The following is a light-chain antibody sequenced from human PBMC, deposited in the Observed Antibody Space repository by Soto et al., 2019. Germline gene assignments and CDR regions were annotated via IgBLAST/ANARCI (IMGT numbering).Light chain of an antibody. J-gene: IGKJ1*01. Sequence: EIVLTQSPGTLSLSPGERATLSCRASQIFSISYLAWYQQKPGQAPRLLIYGASSRATGIPDRFSGSGSGTDFTLTISTLEPEDFAVYYCQLYASSPWTFGQGTRVEIK. CDR1: QIFSISY. CDR2: GAS. CDR3: QLYASSPWT. V-gene: IGKV3-20*01.